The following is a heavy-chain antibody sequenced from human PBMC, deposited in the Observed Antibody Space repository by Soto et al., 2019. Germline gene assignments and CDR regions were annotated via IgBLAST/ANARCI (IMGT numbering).Heavy chain of an antibody. Sequence: QVRLVQYEAEVQEPGASVRLSCRASGYRFAGHYLHWVRQAPGQQPEWLAWIYPDNGSSRIAYHFQDRVTGSRDKSLDTAYLELRRLRSDDTATYYCGRDGARRSLSNFDVWCHGTAVTGAS. CDR1: GYRFAGHY. V-gene: IGHV1-2*07. D-gene: IGHD4-4*01. CDR2: IYPDNGSS. J-gene: IGHJ3*01. CDR3: GRDGARRSLSNFDV.